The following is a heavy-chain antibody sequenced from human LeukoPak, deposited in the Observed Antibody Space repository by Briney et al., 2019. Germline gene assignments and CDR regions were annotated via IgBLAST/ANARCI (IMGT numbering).Heavy chain of an antibody. CDR2: INAGNGNT. CDR1: GYTFTSYA. CDR3: ARDSVLLWFGEHNWFDP. Sequence: ASVKVSCKASGYTFTSYAMHWVRQAPGQRLEWMGWINAGNGNTKYSQKFQGRVTITGDTSASTAYMELSSLRSEDTAVYYCARDSVLLWFGEHNWFDPWGQGTLVTVSS. D-gene: IGHD3-10*01. J-gene: IGHJ5*02. V-gene: IGHV1-3*01.